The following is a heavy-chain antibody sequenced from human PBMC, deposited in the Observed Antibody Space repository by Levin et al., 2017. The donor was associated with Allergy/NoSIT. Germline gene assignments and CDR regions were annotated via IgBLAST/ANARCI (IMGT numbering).Heavy chain of an antibody. CDR1: GFTFSSYG. Sequence: GGSLRLSCAASGFTFSSYGMHWVRQAPGKGLEWVAVISYDGSNKYYADSVKGRFTISRDNSKNTLYLQMNSLRAEDTAVYYCAKDYETDTYYDFWSGYWSHRKNPLDYWGQGTLVTVSS. J-gene: IGHJ4*02. CDR3: AKDYETDTYYDFWSGYWSHRKNPLDY. D-gene: IGHD3-3*01. V-gene: IGHV3-30*18. CDR2: ISYDGSNK.